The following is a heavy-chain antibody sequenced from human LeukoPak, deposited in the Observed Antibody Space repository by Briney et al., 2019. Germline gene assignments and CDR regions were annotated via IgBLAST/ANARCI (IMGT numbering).Heavy chain of an antibody. D-gene: IGHD3-22*01. J-gene: IGHJ4*02. V-gene: IGHV1-18*01. CDR1: GYTFTSYG. Sequence: ASVKVSCKASGYTFTSYGISWVRQAPGQGLEWMGWISAYNGNTNYAQKLQGRVTMTTDTSTSTAYMELRSLRSDDTAVYYCAAGNYYDSSGYYHLGYFDYWGQGTLVTVSS. CDR2: ISAYNGNT. CDR3: AAGNYYDSSGYYHLGYFDY.